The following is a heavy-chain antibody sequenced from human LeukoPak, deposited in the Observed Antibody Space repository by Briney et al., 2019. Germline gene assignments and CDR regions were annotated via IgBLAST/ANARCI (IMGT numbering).Heavy chain of an antibody. Sequence: SETLSLTCTVSGGSISSGDYYWSWIRQPPGKGLEWIGYIYYSGSTYYNPSLKSRVSITVDTSKNQFSLKLSSVTAADTAVYYCARDKGLRYFDWSQPRYYGMDVWGQGTTVTVSS. CDR1: GGSISSGDYY. J-gene: IGHJ6*02. V-gene: IGHV4-30-4*01. D-gene: IGHD3-9*01. CDR2: IYYSGST. CDR3: ARDKGLRYFDWSQPRYYGMDV.